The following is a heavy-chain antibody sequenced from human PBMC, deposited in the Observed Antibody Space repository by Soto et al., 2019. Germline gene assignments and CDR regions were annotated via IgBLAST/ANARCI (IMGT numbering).Heavy chain of an antibody. D-gene: IGHD4-17*01. V-gene: IGHV4-31*03. CDR2: IYYSGST. J-gene: IGHJ3*02. Sequence: QVQLQESGPGLVKPSQTLSLTCTVSGGSISSGGYYWSWIRQHPGKVLEWIGYIYYSGSTYYNPSLKSRVTISVDTSKNQFSLKLSSVTAADTAVYYCARDEPDYGDYGSAFDIWGQGTMVTVSS. CDR1: GGSISSGGYY. CDR3: ARDEPDYGDYGSAFDI.